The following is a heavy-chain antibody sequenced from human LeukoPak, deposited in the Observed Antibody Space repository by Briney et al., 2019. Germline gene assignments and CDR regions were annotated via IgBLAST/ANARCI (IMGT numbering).Heavy chain of an antibody. Sequence: AASVKVSCKASGGTFSSYAISWVRQAPGQGLEWVGRIIPILGIANYAQKFQGRVTITADKSTSTAYMELSSLRSEDTAVYYCARVGGSTVTQGGAFDIWGQGTMVTVSS. CDR3: ARVGGSTVTQGGAFDI. V-gene: IGHV1-69*04. D-gene: IGHD4-11*01. CDR2: IIPILGIA. J-gene: IGHJ3*02. CDR1: GGTFSSYA.